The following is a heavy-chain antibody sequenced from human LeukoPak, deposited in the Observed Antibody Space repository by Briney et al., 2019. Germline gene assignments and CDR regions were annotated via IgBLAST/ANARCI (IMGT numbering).Heavy chain of an antibody. J-gene: IGHJ4*02. CDR3: ARAVYDYIWGSYRFDY. V-gene: IGHV4-31*03. D-gene: IGHD3-16*02. CDR1: GGSISSGGYY. Sequence: PSETLSLTCTVSGGSISSGGYYWSWIRQHPGKGLEWIGFIYYSGSTYYNPSLKSRVTFSVDTSKNQSSLKLSSVNAADTAVYYCARAVYDYIWGSYRFDYWGQGTLVTVSS. CDR2: IYYSGST.